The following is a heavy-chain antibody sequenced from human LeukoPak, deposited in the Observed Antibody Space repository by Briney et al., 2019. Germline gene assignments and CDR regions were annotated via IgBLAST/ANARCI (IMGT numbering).Heavy chain of an antibody. CDR1: GFTVSSNY. CDR2: IYSGDST. Sequence: GGSLRLSCAASGFTVSSNYMTWVRQAPGKGLEWASIIYSGDSTYYADSVKGRFTISRDNSKNTLYLQMNSLRTEDTAVYYCARSGLSRFGFWGQGTLVTVSS. J-gene: IGHJ4*02. D-gene: IGHD2/OR15-2a*01. V-gene: IGHV3-66*01. CDR3: ARSGLSRFGF.